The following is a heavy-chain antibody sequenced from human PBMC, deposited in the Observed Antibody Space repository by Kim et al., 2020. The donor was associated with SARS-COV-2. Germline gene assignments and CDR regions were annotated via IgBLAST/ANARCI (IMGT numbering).Heavy chain of an antibody. CDR2: INPSGGST. Sequence: ASVKVSCKASGYTFTSYYMHWVRQAPGQGLEWMGIINPSGGSTSYAQKFQGRVTMTRDTSTSTVYMELSSLRSEDTAVYYCARGRRASHSPRPTHYYYGMDVWGQGTTVTVSS. CDR1: GYTFTSYY. V-gene: IGHV1-46*01. J-gene: IGHJ6*02. CDR3: ARGRRASHSPRPTHYYYGMDV. D-gene: IGHD1-26*01.